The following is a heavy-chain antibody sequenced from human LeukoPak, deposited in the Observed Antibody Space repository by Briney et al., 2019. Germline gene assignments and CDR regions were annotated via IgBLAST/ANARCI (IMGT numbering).Heavy chain of an antibody. Sequence: GASVKVSCKASGYTFTGYYMHWVRQAPGQGLEWMGGIIPIFGTANYAQKFQGRVTITADESTSTAYMELSSLRSEDTAVYYCARERQLERHWFDPWGQGTLVTVSS. J-gene: IGHJ5*02. D-gene: IGHD1-1*01. CDR3: ARERQLERHWFDP. CDR2: IIPIFGTA. V-gene: IGHV1-69*13. CDR1: GYTFTGYY.